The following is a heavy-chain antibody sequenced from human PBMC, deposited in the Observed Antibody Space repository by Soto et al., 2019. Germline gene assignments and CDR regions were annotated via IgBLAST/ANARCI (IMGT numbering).Heavy chain of an antibody. V-gene: IGHV3-30-3*01. Sequence: QVQLVESGGGVVQPGRSLRLSCAASGFTFSSYAMHWVRQAPGKGLEWVAVISYDGSNKYYADSVKGRFTISRDNSKNALYLQMNSLRAEDTAVYYCARGGYSGYGMDVWCQGTTVTVSS. CDR2: ISYDGSNK. D-gene: IGHD5-12*01. CDR3: ARGGYSGYGMDV. CDR1: GFTFSSYA. J-gene: IGHJ6*02.